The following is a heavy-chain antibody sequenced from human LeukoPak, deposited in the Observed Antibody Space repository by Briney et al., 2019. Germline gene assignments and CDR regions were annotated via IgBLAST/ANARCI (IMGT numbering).Heavy chain of an antibody. V-gene: IGHV3-9*01. CDR3: AKGGGSYYYYYYMDV. CDR2: ISWNSGGI. CDR1: GFTFDDYA. D-gene: IGHD1-26*01. Sequence: PGGSLRLSCAASGFTFDDYAMHWVRQAPGKGLEWVSGISWNSGGIGYADSVKGRFTISRDNAKNSLYLQMNSLRAEDTALYYCAKGGGSYYYYYYMDVWGKGTTVTISS. J-gene: IGHJ6*03.